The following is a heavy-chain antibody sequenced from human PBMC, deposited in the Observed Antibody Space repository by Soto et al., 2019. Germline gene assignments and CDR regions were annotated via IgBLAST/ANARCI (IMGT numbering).Heavy chain of an antibody. J-gene: IGHJ4*02. V-gene: IGHV4-59*12. CDR1: GGSISSYY. D-gene: IGHD3-16*01. CDR2: IYYSGST. CDR3: ARDLGITPGY. Sequence: PSETLSLTCTVSGGSISSYYWSWIRQPPGKGLEWIGYIYYSGSTNYDPSLKSRVTISVDTSKNQFSLKLSSVTAADTAVYYCARDLGITPGYWGQGTLVTVSS.